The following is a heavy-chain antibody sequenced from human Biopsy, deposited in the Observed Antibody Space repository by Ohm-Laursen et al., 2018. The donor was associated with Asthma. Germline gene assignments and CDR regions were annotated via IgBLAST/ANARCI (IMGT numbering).Heavy chain of an antibody. D-gene: IGHD1-26*01. Sequence: TQPLTLTCTFSGFSLSTSGGGVGWIRQPPGKALEWLGNIYWDDDKRYSPSLQSRLTITRDTPKDQVVLTMTNMGPVDTGTYYCVHTLVGLKAFDFWGQGTLVTVSS. CDR2: IYWDDDK. CDR3: VHTLVGLKAFDF. CDR1: GFSLSTSGGG. V-gene: IGHV2-5*02. J-gene: IGHJ4*02.